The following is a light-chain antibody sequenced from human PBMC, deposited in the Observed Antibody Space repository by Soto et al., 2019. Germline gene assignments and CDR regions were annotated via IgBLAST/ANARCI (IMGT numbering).Light chain of an antibody. CDR1: SGHSSYA. CDR2: LNSDGSH. J-gene: IGLJ2*01. V-gene: IGLV4-69*01. CDR3: QTWGTGGVV. Sequence: QPVLTKSPSASASLGASVKLTCTLSSGHSSYAIAWHQQQPEKGPRYLMKLNSDGSHSKGDGIPDRFSGSSSGAERYLTISSLQSEDEADYYCQTWGTGGVVFGGGTKRTVL.